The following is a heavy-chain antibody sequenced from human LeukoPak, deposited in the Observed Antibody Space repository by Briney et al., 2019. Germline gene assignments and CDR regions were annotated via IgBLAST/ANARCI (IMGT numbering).Heavy chain of an antibody. CDR2: VNSDGSIT. D-gene: IGHD6-13*01. CDR3: ARVPYSGSWFDY. CDR1: GFTFSSYW. J-gene: IGHJ4*02. V-gene: IGHV3-74*01. Sequence: PGGSLRLSCAASGFTFSSYWMHWVRQAPGKGLVWVSRVNSDGSITSYADSVKGRFTISRDNAKNTLYLQMNSLRAEDTAVYYCARVPYSGSWFDYWGQGTLVTVSS.